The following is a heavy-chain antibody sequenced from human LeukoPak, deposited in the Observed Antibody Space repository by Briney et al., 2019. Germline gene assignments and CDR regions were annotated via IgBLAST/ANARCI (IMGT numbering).Heavy chain of an antibody. CDR3: TTLYYYYYYMDV. CDR1: GFTFSNAW. V-gene: IGHV3-15*01. CDR2: IKSKTDGGTT. J-gene: IGHJ6*03. Sequence: GGSLRLSCAASGFTFSNAWMSWVRQAPGKGLEWVGRIKSKTDGGTTDYAAPVKGRFTISRDDSKNTLYLQMNSLKAEDTAVYYCTTLYYYYYYMDVWGKGTTVTVSS.